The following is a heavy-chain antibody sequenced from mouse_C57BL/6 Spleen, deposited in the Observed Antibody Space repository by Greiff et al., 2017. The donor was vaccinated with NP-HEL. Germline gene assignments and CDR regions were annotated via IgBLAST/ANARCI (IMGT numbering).Heavy chain of an antibody. J-gene: IGHJ4*01. CDR1: GYTFTDYY. CDR3: ARSDAMAY. Sequence: EVQLQQSGPELVKPGASVKISCKASGYTFTDYYMNWVKQSHGKSLEWIGDINPNNGGTSYNQKFKGKATLTVDKSSSTAYMELRSLTSEDSAVYYCARSDAMAYWGQGTSVTVSS. V-gene: IGHV1-26*01. CDR2: INPNNGGT.